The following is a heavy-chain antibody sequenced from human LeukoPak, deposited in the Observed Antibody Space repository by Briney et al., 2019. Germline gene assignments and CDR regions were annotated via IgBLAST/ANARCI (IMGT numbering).Heavy chain of an antibody. CDR1: GFTFDDYA. Sequence: PGGSLRLSCEASGFTFDDYAIHWVRQAPGKGLEWVSGISWNSANIGYADSVKGRFTISRDNAKNSLYLQMSSLRAEDTAVYYCAKSFYYGDSPWGQGTLVTVSS. CDR2: ISWNSANI. J-gene: IGHJ5*02. CDR3: AKSFYYGDSP. V-gene: IGHV3-9*01. D-gene: IGHD4-17*01.